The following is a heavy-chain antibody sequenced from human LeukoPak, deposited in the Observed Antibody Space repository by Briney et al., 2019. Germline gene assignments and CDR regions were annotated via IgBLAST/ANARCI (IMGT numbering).Heavy chain of an antibody. V-gene: IGHV4-4*02. J-gene: IGHJ6*03. CDR2: IYHSGST. CDR1: GGSLSSSNW. D-gene: IGHD2-15*01. CDR3: ARGYCSGGSCYSYYYYNYMDV. Sequence: SETLSLTCAVSGGSLSSSNWWSWARPPPGEGLEWIGEIYHSGSTNYNQSLKRRVTISVDKSKNQFALKLSSVTAADTAVYYCARGYCSGGSCYSYYYYNYMDVWGKGTTVTVSS.